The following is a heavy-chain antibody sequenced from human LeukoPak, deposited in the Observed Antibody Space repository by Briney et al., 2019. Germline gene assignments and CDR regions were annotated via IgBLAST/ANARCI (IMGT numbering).Heavy chain of an antibody. CDR3: AKAMVRGVAGKKFDY. V-gene: IGHV3-23*01. D-gene: IGHD3-10*01. Sequence: PGGSLRLSCAASGFTFSSYAMSWVRQAPGKGLEWVSAISGSGGSTYYADSVKGRFTISRDNSKNTLYLQMNSLRAEDTAVYYCAKAMVRGVAGKKFDYWGQGTLVTVSS. CDR1: GFTFSSYA. CDR2: ISGSGGST. J-gene: IGHJ4*02.